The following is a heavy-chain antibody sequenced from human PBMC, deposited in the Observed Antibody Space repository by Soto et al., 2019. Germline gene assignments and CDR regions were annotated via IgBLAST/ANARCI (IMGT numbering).Heavy chain of an antibody. V-gene: IGHV4-30-4*01. D-gene: IGHD3-3*01. Sequence: SGPRSLTCSVSGASLRIGDYYWTWIRQPRGKGLEWIAFIYKSGTAKYTPSLSSRVSISVDTSKNQFFLSLKYVTAADTAVYYCVRALGSRFMEWPRFDPWGQGKLVTVPS. CDR1: GASLRIGDYY. CDR2: IYKSGTA. CDR3: VRALGSRFMEWPRFDP. J-gene: IGHJ5*02.